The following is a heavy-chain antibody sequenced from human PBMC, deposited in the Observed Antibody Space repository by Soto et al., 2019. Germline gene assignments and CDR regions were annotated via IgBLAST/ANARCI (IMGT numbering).Heavy chain of an antibody. CDR3: AAGEASSRNLAPYYLDF. J-gene: IGHJ4*02. V-gene: IGHV4-59*01. Sequence: SETLSLNCTVSGGSMRNYFCTWIRQPPGKGREWLGYIHYSGTTSFFPSYNPSLRRRVAISEDTSTNQFSLKFLSVTTADTPEYFCAAGEASSRNLAPYYLDFWGQRTLVTVSS. D-gene: IGHD6-13*01. CDR2: IHYSGTT. CDR1: GGSMRNYF.